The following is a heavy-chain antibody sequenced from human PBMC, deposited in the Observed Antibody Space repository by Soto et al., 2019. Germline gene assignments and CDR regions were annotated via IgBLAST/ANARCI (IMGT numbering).Heavy chain of an antibody. J-gene: IGHJ4*02. CDR2: IYFRGTT. V-gene: IGHV4-59*12. D-gene: IGHD4-17*01. Sequence: SETLSLTCTVSGGSISSYYWSWIRQPPGKGLEWIGYIYFRGTTNYNPSLKSRVTVSRDNAKNSLFLQMNSLRAEDTAVFYCARGLRWLDYWGQGTLVTVSS. CDR1: GGSISSYY. CDR3: ARGLRWLDY.